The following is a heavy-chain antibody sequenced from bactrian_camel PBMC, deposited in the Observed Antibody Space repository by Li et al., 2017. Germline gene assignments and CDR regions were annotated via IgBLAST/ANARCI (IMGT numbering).Heavy chain of an antibody. Sequence: VQLVESGGGSVEAGGSLTLSCVASGDIYRRYCMSWFRQSPGNEREEVVSMHSDGPTTYTDSVKGRFTVSEDVDRRTLYLQMNSLKPEDTAMYYCAVGRPLSNMDWACPDLREYRFWGQGTQVTVS. CDR2: MHSDGPTT. J-gene: IGHJ4*01. V-gene: IGHV3S31*01. CDR1: GDIYRRYC. D-gene: IGHD2*01. CDR3: AVGRPLSNMDWACPDLREYRF.